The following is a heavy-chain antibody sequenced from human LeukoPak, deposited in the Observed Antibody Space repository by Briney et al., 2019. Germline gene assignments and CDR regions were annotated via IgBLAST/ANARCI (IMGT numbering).Heavy chain of an antibody. V-gene: IGHV4-4*07. Sequence: SETLSLTCTVSGGSISSYYWSWIRQPAGKGLEWMGRIYTSGSTNYNPSLKRRVTMPVDTSKNQFSLKLSSVTAADTAVYYCARLFFHGDYDYWGQGTLVTVPS. CDR1: GGSISSYY. J-gene: IGHJ4*02. CDR2: IYTSGST. D-gene: IGHD4-17*01. CDR3: ARLFFHGDYDY.